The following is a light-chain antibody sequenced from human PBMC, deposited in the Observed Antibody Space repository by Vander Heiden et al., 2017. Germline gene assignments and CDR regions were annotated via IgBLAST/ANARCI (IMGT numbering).Light chain of an antibody. V-gene: IGKV1-27*01. Sequence: DIQMTQSPSSLAASVGDRVTISCRARQPISNFLAWYQQRPGKVPNLLIFAASTLEFAVPSRFSGSGSGTDFTLTIISLQPEDFATYYCRMDFRAAFTFGHGTKVYIK. J-gene: IGKJ3*01. CDR2: AAS. CDR1: QPISNF. CDR3: RMDFRAAFT.